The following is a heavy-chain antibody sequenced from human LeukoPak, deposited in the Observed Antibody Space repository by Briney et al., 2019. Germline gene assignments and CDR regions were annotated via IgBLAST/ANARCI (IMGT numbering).Heavy chain of an antibody. CDR2: ISAYNGNT. Sequence: ASVKVSCKASGYTFTSYGISWVRQAPGQGLEWMGWISAYNGNTNYAQKLQGRVTMTTDTSTSTAYMELRSLRSDDTAVYYCARGGHNIVVVPAATSMKTLGYYYGMDVWGQGTTVTVSS. CDR3: ARGGHNIVVVPAATSMKTLGYYYGMDV. D-gene: IGHD2-2*01. J-gene: IGHJ6*02. V-gene: IGHV1-18*01. CDR1: GYTFTSYG.